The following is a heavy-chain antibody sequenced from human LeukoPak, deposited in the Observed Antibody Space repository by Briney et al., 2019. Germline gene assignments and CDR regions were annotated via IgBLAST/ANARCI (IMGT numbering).Heavy chain of an antibody. CDR3: ARQTAMGRSGDF. J-gene: IGHJ4*02. CDR1: GYSFTNYW. CDR2: IDPSDSDT. D-gene: IGHD5-18*01. Sequence: GESLKISCKASGYSFTNYWIGWVRQMPEKGLEWMGIIDPSDSDTRYTPSFQGQVTISADKSLTTAYLQWDSLKASDTAMYYCARQTAMGRSGDFWGQGTLVTVSS. V-gene: IGHV5-51*01.